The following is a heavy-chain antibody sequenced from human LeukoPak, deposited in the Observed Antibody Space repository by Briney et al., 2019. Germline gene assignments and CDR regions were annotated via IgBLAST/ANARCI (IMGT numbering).Heavy chain of an antibody. J-gene: IGHJ4*02. D-gene: IGHD2-15*01. CDR2: ISSSSSDT. CDR1: GFTFSDYY. V-gene: IGHV3-11*06. CDR3: ARDRFSGYASGGIDY. Sequence: GGSLRLSCAASGFTFSDYYMSWIRQAPGKGLEWVSSISSSSSDTKYADSVKGRFTISRDNAKKSLYLQMNSLRDEDTAVYYCARDRFSGYASGGIDYWGQGTLVTVSS.